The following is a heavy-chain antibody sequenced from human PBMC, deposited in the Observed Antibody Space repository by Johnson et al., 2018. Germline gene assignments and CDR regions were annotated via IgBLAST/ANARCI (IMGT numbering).Heavy chain of an antibody. CDR2: ISTSSSII. V-gene: IGHV3-48*02. Sequence: VQLVESGGDLVQPGGSLRLSCVGSGFTFSTYNMNWVRQAPGKGLEGVSHISTSSSIIYYADSVKGRFTISRDNAKNSLYLQMNSLRDEDTAGYFCARKFDVWGQGTTVTVSS. CDR1: GFTFSTYN. CDR3: ARKFDV. J-gene: IGHJ6*02.